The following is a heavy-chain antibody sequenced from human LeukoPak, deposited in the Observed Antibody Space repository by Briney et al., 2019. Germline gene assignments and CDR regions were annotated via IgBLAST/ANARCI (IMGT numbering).Heavy chain of an antibody. D-gene: IGHD6-13*01. CDR2: IYDSRFT. V-gene: IGHV4-31*03. Sequence: PSQTLPLTCTFSFCSNLRVLHYALWTRQHPGKGLEWIGSIYDSRFTYYSPSLKSRVSISVDSSENQLSLKLNSVTAADTAVYYCAGGFDSSKMAYWGQGTLVTVSS. CDR1: FCSNLRVLHY. CDR3: AGGFDSSKMAY. J-gene: IGHJ4*02.